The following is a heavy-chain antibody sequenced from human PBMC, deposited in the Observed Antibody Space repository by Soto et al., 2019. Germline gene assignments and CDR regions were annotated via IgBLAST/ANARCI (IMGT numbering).Heavy chain of an antibody. Sequence: QVQLVQSGTEVKKPGASVKVSCKASGYNFTTYYIHWVRQAPGQGLEWMGVINPGGGSTNYEQKFKGRLTMTADTSTSTVYMELTSLTSEDTAVYYCARPTAVGATGRYFFDSWGQGTLVTVSS. D-gene: IGHD1-26*01. CDR3: ARPTAVGATGRYFFDS. V-gene: IGHV1-46*01. J-gene: IGHJ4*01. CDR1: GYNFTTYY. CDR2: INPGGGST.